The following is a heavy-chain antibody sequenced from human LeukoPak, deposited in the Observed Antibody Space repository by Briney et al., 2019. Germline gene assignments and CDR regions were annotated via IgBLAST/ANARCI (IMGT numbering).Heavy chain of an antibody. Sequence: GGFLRLSCAASGFTFSSYAMSWVRQAPGKGLEWVSAISGSGGSTYYADSVKGRFTISRDNSKNTLYLQMNSLRAEDAAVYYCAKDHGGKSSSSWSPPNWFDPWGQGTLVTVSS. CDR1: GFTFSSYA. J-gene: IGHJ5*02. CDR2: ISGSGGST. CDR3: AKDHGGKSSSSWSPPNWFDP. D-gene: IGHD6-13*01. V-gene: IGHV3-23*01.